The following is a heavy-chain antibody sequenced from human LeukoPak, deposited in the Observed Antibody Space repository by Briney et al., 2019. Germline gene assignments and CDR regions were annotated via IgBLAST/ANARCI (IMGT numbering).Heavy chain of an antibody. D-gene: IGHD1-7*01. CDR2: INHSGST. CDR3: ARRSGAGTIKGGFDY. Sequence: PSETLSLTCAVYGGSFSGYYWSWIRQPPGKGLEWIGEINHSGSTNYNPSLKSRVTISVDTSKNQFSLKLSSVTAADTAVYYCARRSGAGTIKGGFDYWGQGTLATVSS. CDR1: GGSFSGYY. V-gene: IGHV4-34*01. J-gene: IGHJ4*02.